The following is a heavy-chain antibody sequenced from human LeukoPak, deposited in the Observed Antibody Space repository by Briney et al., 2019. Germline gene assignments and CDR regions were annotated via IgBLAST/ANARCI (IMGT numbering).Heavy chain of an antibody. D-gene: IGHD1-14*01. CDR2: IIPILGIA. CDR3: ARHEDHRTFDY. J-gene: IGHJ4*02. Sequence: GASVKVSCKASGGTFSSYAISWVRQAPGQGLEWMGRIIPILGIANYAQKFQGRVTTTADKSTSTAYMELSSLRSEDTAVYYCARHEDHRTFDYWGQGTLVTVSS. V-gene: IGHV1-69*04. CDR1: GGTFSSYA.